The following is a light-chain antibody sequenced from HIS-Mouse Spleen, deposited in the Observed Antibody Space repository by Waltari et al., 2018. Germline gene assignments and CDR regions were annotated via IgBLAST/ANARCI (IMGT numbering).Light chain of an antibody. CDR3: CSYAGSSTYV. CDR2: EGS. CDR1: RSYGGSYNP. J-gene: IGLJ1*01. Sequence: QSALTQPASVSGSPGQSITISCNGTRSYGGSYNPGSWYQQPPGKAPKLLIYEGSKRPSGVSNRFSGSKSGNTASLTISGLQAEDEADYYCCSYAGSSTYVFGTGTKVTVL. V-gene: IGLV2-23*01.